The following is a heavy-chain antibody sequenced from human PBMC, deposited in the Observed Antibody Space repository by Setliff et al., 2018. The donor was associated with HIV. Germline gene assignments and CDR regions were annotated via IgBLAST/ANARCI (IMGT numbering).Heavy chain of an antibody. CDR1: GYTFTNYA. Sequence: ASVKVSCKASGYTFTNYAIHWVRQAPGQRLEWMGWINAGNGNTKYSQKFQGRVTFTRDTSASTAYMELSSLRSEDTAVYYCASLDGSESPYIYYYYMDVWGKGTAVTVSS. CDR3: ASLDGSESPYIYYYYMDV. V-gene: IGHV1-3*01. J-gene: IGHJ6*03. D-gene: IGHD3-10*01. CDR2: INAGNGNT.